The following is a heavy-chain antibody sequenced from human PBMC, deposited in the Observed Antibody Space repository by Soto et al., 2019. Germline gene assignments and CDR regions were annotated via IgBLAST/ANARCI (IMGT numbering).Heavy chain of an antibody. CDR3: AHHTITPATNWFDP. D-gene: IGHD2-2*01. Sequence: SGPTLVNPTQTLTLTCTFSGFSLTTSGVGVGWIRQPPGKALEWLALIYWNDDKRYSPSLKGRLTITKDTSKNQVVLAMTNMDPVDTATYYCAHHTITPATNWFDPWGLGTLVTVSS. V-gene: IGHV2-5*01. J-gene: IGHJ5*02. CDR2: IYWNDDK. CDR1: GFSLTTSGVG.